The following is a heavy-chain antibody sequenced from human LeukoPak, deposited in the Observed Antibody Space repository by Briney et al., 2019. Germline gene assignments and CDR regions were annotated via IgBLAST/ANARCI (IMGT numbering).Heavy chain of an antibody. CDR1: GGSISSSSYY. CDR3: ARLPRGLIRSY. J-gene: IGHJ4*02. D-gene: IGHD3-16*01. V-gene: IGHV4-39*07. Sequence: ASETLSLTCTVSGGSISSSSYYWGWIRQPPGKGLEWIGSIYYSGSTYYNPSLKSRVTISVDTSKNQFSLKLSSVTAADTAVYYCARLPRGLIRSYWGQGTLVTVSS. CDR2: IYYSGST.